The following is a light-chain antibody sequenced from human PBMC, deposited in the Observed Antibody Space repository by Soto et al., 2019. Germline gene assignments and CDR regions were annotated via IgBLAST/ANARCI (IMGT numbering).Light chain of an antibody. J-gene: IGLJ2*01. V-gene: IGLV2-11*01. CDR1: SSDVGDYNF. CDR2: DVT. CDR3: CSYAASYTFDVL. Sequence: QSVLTQPRSVSGSPGQSVTISCTGTSSDVGDYNFVSWYQQHPGKAPKLIIYDVTKRPSGVPDRFSGSKSGNTASLTISGLQAEDEADYYCCSYAASYTFDVLFGGGTKLTVL.